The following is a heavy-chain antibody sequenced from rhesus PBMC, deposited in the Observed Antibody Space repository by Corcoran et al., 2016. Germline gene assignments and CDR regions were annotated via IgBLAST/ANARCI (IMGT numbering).Heavy chain of an antibody. Sequence: QVQLVQSGAEVKKPGSSVKVSCKASGYTFTDYHMHWVRQAPRQGLEWMGWINPYNGNTKYAQKFQGRVTMTRDKSTSTAYMELSSRRSEDTAVYYCAREGVYTVTMFDYWGQGVLVTVSS. D-gene: IGHD4-23*01. J-gene: IGHJ4*01. V-gene: IGHV1S2*01. CDR3: AREGVYTVTMFDY. CDR1: GYTFTDYH. CDR2: INPYNGNT.